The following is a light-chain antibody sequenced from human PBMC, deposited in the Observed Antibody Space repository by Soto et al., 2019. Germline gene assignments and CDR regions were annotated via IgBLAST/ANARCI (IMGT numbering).Light chain of an antibody. J-gene: IGLJ1*01. CDR2: GNS. CDR3: QSYDSSLGGSRV. V-gene: IGLV1-40*01. CDR1: SSNIGAGYD. Sequence: QSVLTQPPSVSGAPGQRVTISCTGSSSNIGAGYDVHWYQQLPGTAPKLLIYGNSNRPSGVPDRFSGSKSGTSASLAITGLQAEDEADYYGQSYDSSLGGSRVFGTGTNVTVL.